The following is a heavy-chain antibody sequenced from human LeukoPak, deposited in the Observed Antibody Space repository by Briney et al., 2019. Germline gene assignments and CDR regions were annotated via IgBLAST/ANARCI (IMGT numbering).Heavy chain of an antibody. CDR3: ARGSVVITYSPGFYFDY. CDR1: GGSISSGGYS. Sequence: SQTLSLTCAVSGGSISSGGYSWSWIRQPPGKGLEWIGYIYYSGSTYYNPSLKSRVTISVDTSKNQFSLKLSSVTAADTALYYCARGSVVITYSPGFYFDYWGQGTLVTVSS. CDR2: IYYSGST. J-gene: IGHJ4*02. V-gene: IGHV4-30-4*07. D-gene: IGHD3-22*01.